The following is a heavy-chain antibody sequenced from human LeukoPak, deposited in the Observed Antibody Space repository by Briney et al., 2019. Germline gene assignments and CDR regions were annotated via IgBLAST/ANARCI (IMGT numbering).Heavy chain of an antibody. CDR1: GFTFSTHW. CDR2: IKQDGSGK. V-gene: IGHV3-7*01. D-gene: IGHD3-16*01. CDR3: ARGTYGRGGDMDV. J-gene: IGHJ6*03. Sequence: PGGSLRLSCVASGFTFSTHWMNWVRQAPGKGLEWVANIKQDGSGKYNVASVRGRFTISRDNAKDSLYLQMNSLRAEDTAVYYCARGTYGRGGDMDVWGKGTTVTVSS.